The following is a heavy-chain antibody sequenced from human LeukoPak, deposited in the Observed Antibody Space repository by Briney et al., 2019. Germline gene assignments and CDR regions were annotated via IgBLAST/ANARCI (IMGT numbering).Heavy chain of an antibody. Sequence: SETLSPTRTVSGGSISSSSYYWGWIRQRPGKGLEWIGSIYYSGSTYYNPSLKSRVTISVDTSKNQFSLKLSSVTAADTAVYYCARQREMDYYFDYWGQGTLVTVSS. CDR3: ARQREMDYYFDY. D-gene: IGHD2-2*03. J-gene: IGHJ4*02. V-gene: IGHV4-39*01. CDR2: IYYSGST. CDR1: GGSISSSSYY.